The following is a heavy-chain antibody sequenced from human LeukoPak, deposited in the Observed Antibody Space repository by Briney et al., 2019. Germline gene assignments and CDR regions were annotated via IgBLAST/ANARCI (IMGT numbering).Heavy chain of an antibody. D-gene: IGHD2-15*01. V-gene: IGHV4-4*07. CDR1: GGSINSYY. J-gene: IGHJ4*02. CDR2: IYASGST. CDR3: ARGPYCNGGSCYYFDY. Sequence: SETLSLTCTVSGGSINSYYWSWMRQPAGKGLEWIGRIYASGSTNYNPSLKSRVTMSVDTSKNQFSLKLISVTAADTAVYFCARGPYCNGGSCYYFDYWGQGTLVTVSS.